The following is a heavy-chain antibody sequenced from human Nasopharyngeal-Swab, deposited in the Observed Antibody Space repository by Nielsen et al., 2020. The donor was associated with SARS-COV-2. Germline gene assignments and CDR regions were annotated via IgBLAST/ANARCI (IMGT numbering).Heavy chain of an antibody. J-gene: IGHJ4*02. CDR3: ARSYLWDLEFCFEF. Sequence: GESLKISCAASGFTFSSYWMSWVRQAPGKGLEWVANIKPGGSAKYYVDSVKGRFTISRDDAKNSLYLQRNSLRAEDTAVYYCARSYLWDLEFCFEFWGQGTLVTVS. CDR2: IKPGGSAK. V-gene: IGHV3-7*01. D-gene: IGHD1-26*01. CDR1: GFTFSSYW.